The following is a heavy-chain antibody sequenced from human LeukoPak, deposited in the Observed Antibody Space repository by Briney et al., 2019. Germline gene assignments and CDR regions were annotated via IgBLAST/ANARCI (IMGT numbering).Heavy chain of an antibody. CDR2: IYYSGST. CDR1: GSISSSNYY. J-gene: IGHJ3*02. Sequence: PSETLSLTCTGGSISSSNYYWGWIRQPPGKGLEWIGSIYYSGSTYYNPSLKSQLTISVDTSKNQFSLKLSSVTAADTAVYYCARRGIGYCSSTSCPNAFDIWGQGTMVTVSS. D-gene: IGHD2-2*01. CDR3: ARRGIGYCSSTSCPNAFDI. V-gene: IGHV4-39*01.